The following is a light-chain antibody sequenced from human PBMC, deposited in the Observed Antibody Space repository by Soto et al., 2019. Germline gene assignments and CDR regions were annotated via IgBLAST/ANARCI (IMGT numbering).Light chain of an antibody. CDR3: ETGDGTLNPQI. J-gene: IGLJ2*01. Sequence: QSVLTQPPSVSAAPGQKVTISCSGSSSNIGNNYVSWYQQLPGTAPKLLIYDNDKRPSGIPDRFSGSKSGTSATLGITGLQTGDGADYYGETGDGTLNPQILGGGTKLT. CDR1: SSNIGNNY. V-gene: IGLV1-51*01. CDR2: DND.